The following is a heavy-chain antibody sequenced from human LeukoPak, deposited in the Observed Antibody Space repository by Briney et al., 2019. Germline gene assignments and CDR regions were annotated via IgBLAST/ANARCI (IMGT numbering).Heavy chain of an antibody. CDR3: AKDSSVPYGITE. Sequence: QTGGSLRLSCAASGFTFSKYAMSWVRHAPGKGLEWVSAISPSDGNTFYADSVKGRFTISRDNSKNTLSLQMNSLRAEDTALYYCAKDSSVPYGITEWGQGTLVTVSS. CDR1: GFTFSKYA. J-gene: IGHJ4*02. CDR2: ISPSDGNT. D-gene: IGHD4-17*01. V-gene: IGHV3-23*01.